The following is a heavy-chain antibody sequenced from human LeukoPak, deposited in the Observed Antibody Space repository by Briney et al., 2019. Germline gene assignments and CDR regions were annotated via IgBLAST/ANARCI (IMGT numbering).Heavy chain of an antibody. Sequence: SETLSLTCTVSGGSISSYYWSWIRQPPGKGLEWIGCIYYSGTTNYNPSLKSRVTISGDTSKNQLSLKLNSVTAAATATYFCSRESGPFCPFGYWGQGTLVIVSS. V-gene: IGHV4-59*01. CDR2: IYYSGTT. D-gene: IGHD1-26*01. CDR3: SRESGPFCPFGY. J-gene: IGHJ4*02. CDR1: GGSISSYY.